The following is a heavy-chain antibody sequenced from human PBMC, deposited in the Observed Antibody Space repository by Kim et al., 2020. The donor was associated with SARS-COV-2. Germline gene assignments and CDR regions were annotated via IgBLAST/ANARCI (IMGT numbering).Heavy chain of an antibody. CDR3: AKDQGPIYGHNWYFDL. CDR1: GFTFDDYA. CDR2: ISWNSGSI. J-gene: IGHJ2*01. Sequence: GGSLRLSCAASGFTFDDYAMHWVRQAPGKGLEWVSGISWNSGSIGYADSVKGRFTISRDNAKNSLYLQMNSLRAEDTALYYCAKDQGPIYGHNWYFDLWG. D-gene: IGHD3-10*01. V-gene: IGHV3-9*01.